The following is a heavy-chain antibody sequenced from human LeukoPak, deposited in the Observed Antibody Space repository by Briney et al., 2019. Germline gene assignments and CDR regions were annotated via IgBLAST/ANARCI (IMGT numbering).Heavy chain of an antibody. Sequence: PSETLSLTCTVSGGSISSGYYYWSWIRQHPGKGLEWIGYIFYSGNTYYNPSLKSRVTISADSSKNQFSLKVNSVTAADAAVYYCARVIFSGIDTVIATAYFDNWGQGTLVTVSS. CDR1: GGSISSGYYY. D-gene: IGHD2-21*02. V-gene: IGHV4-31*03. J-gene: IGHJ4*02. CDR2: IFYSGNT. CDR3: ARVIFSGIDTVIATAYFDN.